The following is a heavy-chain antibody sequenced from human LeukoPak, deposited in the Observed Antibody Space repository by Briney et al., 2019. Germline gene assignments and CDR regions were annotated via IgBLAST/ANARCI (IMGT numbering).Heavy chain of an antibody. CDR1: GYTFTGYY. CDR2: INPNSGGT. J-gene: IGHJ5*02. D-gene: IGHD3-22*01. Sequence: ASVKVSCKASGYTFTGYYMHWVRQAPGQGLEWMGWINPNSGGTNYAQKFQGRVTMTRDTSISTAYMELSRLRSDDTAVYYCARRYYDSSGYWPGRWFDPWGQGTQVTVSS. CDR3: ARRYYDSSGYWPGRWFDP. V-gene: IGHV1-2*02.